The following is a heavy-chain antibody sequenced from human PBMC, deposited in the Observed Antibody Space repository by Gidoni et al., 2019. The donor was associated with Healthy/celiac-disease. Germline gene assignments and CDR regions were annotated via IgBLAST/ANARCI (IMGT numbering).Heavy chain of an antibody. V-gene: IGHV3-23*01. CDR1: GDTLSSEA. D-gene: IGHD2-21*01. CDR3: AKARGQPIVVVLATDAFDI. Sequence: EVQRWEYGGGRVGPGGTPRRYWADSGDTLSSEAMTWVRQAPGKGLEGVSAISGRGCCTYYADSVKGRFPISRDHSTTTLYLQMISLRAEYTAVYYCAKARGQPIVVVLATDAFDIWGQGTMVTFSS. J-gene: IGHJ3*02. CDR2: ISGRGCCT.